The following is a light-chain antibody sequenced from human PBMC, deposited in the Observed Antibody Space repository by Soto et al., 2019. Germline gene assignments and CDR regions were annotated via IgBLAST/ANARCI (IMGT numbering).Light chain of an antibody. J-gene: IGKJ2*01. CDR1: QSISSY. CDR2: AAS. V-gene: IGKV1-39*01. Sequence: DIQMTQPPASLSASVGDRVTITCRTSQSISSYLNWFQQKPGKAPKLLIYAASSLQSGVPSRFSGSGSGTDFTLTISSLQPEDFASYYCQQSYRTPYTFGQGTK. CDR3: QQSYRTPYT.